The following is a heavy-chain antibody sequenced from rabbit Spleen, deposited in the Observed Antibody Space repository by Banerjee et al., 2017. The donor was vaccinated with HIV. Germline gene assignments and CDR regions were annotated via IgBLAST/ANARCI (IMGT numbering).Heavy chain of an antibody. V-gene: IGHV1S45*01. J-gene: IGHJ2*01. D-gene: IGHD1-1*01. CDR3: ARNYVNAFDP. CDR1: GVSFNDKDV. CDR2: INMVTGDT. Sequence: QEQLVESGGGLVQHEGSLTLTCKASGVSFNDKDVMCWVRQAPGKGLEWITCINMVTGDTDYANWPKGRFTISKTSSTTVTLQMTSLTAADTATYFCARNYVNAFDPWGQGTLVTVS.